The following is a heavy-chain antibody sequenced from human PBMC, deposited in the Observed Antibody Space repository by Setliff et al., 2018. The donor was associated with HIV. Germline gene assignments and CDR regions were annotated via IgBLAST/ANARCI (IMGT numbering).Heavy chain of an antibody. CDR2: ISYDGSNK. J-gene: IGHJ4*02. V-gene: IGHV3-30*04. Sequence: PGGSLRLSCAASGFTFSNSAMHWVRQAPGKGLGWVAVISYDGSNKYYADSVKGRFIISRDNAKNSLYLQMNDLRPEDTAVYYCARDPHALDYWGQGTLVTVSS. CDR1: GFTFSNSA. CDR3: ARDPHALDY.